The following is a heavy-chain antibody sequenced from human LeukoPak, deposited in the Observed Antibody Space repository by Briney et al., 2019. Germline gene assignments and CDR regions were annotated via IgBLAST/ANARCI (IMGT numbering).Heavy chain of an antibody. D-gene: IGHD4-17*01. CDR1: GGSISSSSYY. J-gene: IGHJ4*02. CDR2: IYYSGST. V-gene: IGHV4-39*01. Sequence: SETLSLTCTVSGGSISSSSYYWGWIRQPPGKGLEWIGSIYYSGSTYYNPSLKSRVTISVDTSKNQFSLKLSSVTAADTAVYHCARHRPHDYVRAGDYFDYWGQGTLVTVSS. CDR3: ARHRPHDYVRAGDYFDY.